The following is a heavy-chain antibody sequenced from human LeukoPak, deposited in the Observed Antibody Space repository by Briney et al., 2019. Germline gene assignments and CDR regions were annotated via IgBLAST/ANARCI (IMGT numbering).Heavy chain of an antibody. CDR2: ISGSGDRT. J-gene: IGHJ4*02. CDR1: GFTFSTYA. D-gene: IGHD3-22*01. CDR3: AKDLAYDSTDYHVVFNC. V-gene: IGHV3-23*01. Sequence: GGSLRLSCAASGFTFSTYAMSWVRQAPGKGLEWVSAISGSGDRTYHADSVKGRFTTSRDNSKNTLYLQMNSLRAEDTAIYYCAKDLAYDSTDYHVVFNCWGQGTLVTVSS.